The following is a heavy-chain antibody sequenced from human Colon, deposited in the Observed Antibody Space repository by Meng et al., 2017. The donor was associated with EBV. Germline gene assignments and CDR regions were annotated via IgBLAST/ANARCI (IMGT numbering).Heavy chain of an antibody. CDR3: ARDGGVTHIP. V-gene: IGHV4-4*02. Sequence: QVLRQESGPGRVSPSGTLSLTCAVSGTSISTSNWLSCLRQSPGEGLEWIGAIYHNGQTNYNPSLKSRVSMSVDESKNEFSLHFKSVTAADTAVYYCARDGGVTHIPWGQGVLVTVSS. CDR1: GTSISTSNW. J-gene: IGHJ5*02. D-gene: IGHD3-16*01. CDR2: IYHNGQT.